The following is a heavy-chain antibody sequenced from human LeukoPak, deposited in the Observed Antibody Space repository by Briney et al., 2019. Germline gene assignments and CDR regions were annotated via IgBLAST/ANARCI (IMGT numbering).Heavy chain of an antibody. Sequence: ASVKVSCKASGYTFTSYDINWVRQATGQGLEWMGWMNPNSGNTGYAQKFQGRVTMTRNTSISTTYMELSNLRSDDTAVYYCARGIAAPGGRWFDPWGQGTLVTVSS. D-gene: IGHD6-13*01. CDR3: ARGIAAPGGRWFDP. J-gene: IGHJ5*02. V-gene: IGHV1-8*01. CDR2: MNPNSGNT. CDR1: GYTFTSYD.